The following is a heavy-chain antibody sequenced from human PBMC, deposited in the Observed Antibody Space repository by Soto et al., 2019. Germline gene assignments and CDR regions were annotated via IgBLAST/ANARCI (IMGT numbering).Heavy chain of an antibody. CDR1: GGTFSSYT. CDR2: IIPILGIA. Sequence: QVQLVQSGAEVKKPGSSVKVSCKASGGTFSSYTISWVRQAPGQGLEWMGRIIPILGIANYAQKFQGRVTSPADKSTSQAYMELSSLRSEATAVYYCARVSNLGELSLDGHNYFDYWGQGTLVTVSS. D-gene: IGHD3-16*02. J-gene: IGHJ4*02. V-gene: IGHV1-69*02. CDR3: ARVSNLGELSLDGHNYFDY.